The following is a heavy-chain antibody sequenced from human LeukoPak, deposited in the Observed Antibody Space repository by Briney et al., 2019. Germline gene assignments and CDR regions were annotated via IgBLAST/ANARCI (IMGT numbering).Heavy chain of an antibody. D-gene: IGHD3-22*01. CDR1: GYTFTGYY. J-gene: IGHJ4*02. CDR2: INPNSGGT. CDR3: ARPHRTYYYDSSGYYFPLDY. Sequence: ASVKVSCKASGYTFTGYYMHWVRQAPGQGLEWMGRINPNSGGTNYAQKFQGRVTMTRDTSISTAYMELSRLRSDDTAVYYCARPHRTYYYDSSGYYFPLDYWGQGTLVTVSS. V-gene: IGHV1-2*06.